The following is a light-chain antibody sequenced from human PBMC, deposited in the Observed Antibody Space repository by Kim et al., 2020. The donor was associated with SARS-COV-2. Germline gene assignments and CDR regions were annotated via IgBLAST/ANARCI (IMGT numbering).Light chain of an antibody. V-gene: IGLV6-57*02. CDR1: SSSIASNY. Sequence: KTVTISCTGSSSSIASNYVQWYQQHPGSAPTTVIYEDNQRPSGVPDRFSGSIDSSSNSASLTISGLKTEDEADYYCQSYDSSNPWVFGGGTQLTVL. CDR3: QSYDSSNPWV. J-gene: IGLJ3*02. CDR2: EDN.